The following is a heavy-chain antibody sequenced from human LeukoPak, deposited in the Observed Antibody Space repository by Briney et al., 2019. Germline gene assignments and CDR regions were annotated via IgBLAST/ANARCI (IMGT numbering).Heavy chain of an antibody. J-gene: IGHJ3*02. CDR1: GFTFSSSS. V-gene: IGHV3-21*01. Sequence: PGGSLRLSCSASGFTFSSSSMNWVRQAPGKGLEWASSISSSGRYIYNADSMKGRFTISRDNARNSLYLQMNSLRAEDTAVYYCARSHSGYDSGDAFDIWGQGTMVTVSS. D-gene: IGHD5-12*01. CDR2: ISSSGRYI. CDR3: ARSHSGYDSGDAFDI.